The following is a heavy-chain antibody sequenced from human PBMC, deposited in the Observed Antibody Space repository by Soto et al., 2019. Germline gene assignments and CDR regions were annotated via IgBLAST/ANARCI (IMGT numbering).Heavy chain of an antibody. J-gene: IGHJ5*02. D-gene: IGHD4-4*01. CDR2: IKEDGGEQ. V-gene: IGHV3-7*03. CDR3: AITTSTVSYWFDP. CDR1: GFSFGGYW. Sequence: GGSLRLSCVASGFSFGGYWMSWVRQAPGKGPEWVANIKEDGGEQHYVGSVKGRFTISRANTENSLFLQMNTLRVEDSAIYYCAITTSTVSYWFDPWGPGTQVTVSS.